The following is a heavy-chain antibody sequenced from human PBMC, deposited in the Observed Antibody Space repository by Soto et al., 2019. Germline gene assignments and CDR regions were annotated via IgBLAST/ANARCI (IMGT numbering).Heavy chain of an antibody. J-gene: IGHJ5*01. CDR3: ARQTGIMRRVNWLVS. V-gene: IGHV5-51*01. Sequence: PGESLKISCKGSGYRFTSFWIGWVRQMPGKGLEWMGIIYPGDSDIRYSPSFQGQVTISVDKSISTAYLQLSSLKASDTAMYYCARQTGIMRRVNWLVSWGKGTLVTVSS. D-gene: IGHD3-16*01. CDR2: IYPGDSDI. CDR1: GYRFTSFW.